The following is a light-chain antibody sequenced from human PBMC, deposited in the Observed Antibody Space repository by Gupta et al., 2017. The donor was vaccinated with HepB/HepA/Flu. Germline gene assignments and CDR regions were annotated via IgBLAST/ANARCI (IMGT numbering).Light chain of an antibody. CDR3: QQSYTTPRT. J-gene: IGKJ4*01. V-gene: IGKV1-39*01. CDR2: ATS. CDR1: QSINYY. Sequence: DIQMTQSPSSLSASVGDRVTITCRASQSINYYLNWYQQKPGKAPKLLIYATSNSQSGVPSRFGGSGSATDFTLTISSLQPEDFATYYCQQSYTTPRTFGGGTKV.